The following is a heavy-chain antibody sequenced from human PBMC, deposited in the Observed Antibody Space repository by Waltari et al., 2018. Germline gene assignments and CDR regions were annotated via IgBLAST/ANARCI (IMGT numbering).Heavy chain of an antibody. D-gene: IGHD6-6*01. V-gene: IGHV3-7*01. CDR2: IKQDGSEK. CDR3: AREGSSSAFDI. J-gene: IGHJ3*02. CDR1: GFTFSSYW. Sequence: EVQLVESGGGLVQPGGSLRLSCAASGFTFSSYWMSWFRQAPGKGLEWVANIKQDGSEKYYVDSVKGRFTISRDNAKNSLYLQMNSLRAEDTAVYYCAREGSSSAFDIWGQGTMVTVSS.